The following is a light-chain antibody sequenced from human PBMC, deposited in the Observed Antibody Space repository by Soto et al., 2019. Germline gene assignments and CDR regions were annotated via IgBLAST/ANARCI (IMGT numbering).Light chain of an antibody. J-gene: IGKJ4*01. CDR2: SAS. Sequence: DIQLTQSPSFLSASEGDSVTITCRASHDIHFFLAWYQHKPGKAPRLLIDSASTLQGGVPSRFSGSGSGTDFTLTISSLQPEDFATYYCQQLESYPSTFGGGTKVDI. CDR1: HDIHFF. V-gene: IGKV1-9*01. CDR3: QQLESYPST.